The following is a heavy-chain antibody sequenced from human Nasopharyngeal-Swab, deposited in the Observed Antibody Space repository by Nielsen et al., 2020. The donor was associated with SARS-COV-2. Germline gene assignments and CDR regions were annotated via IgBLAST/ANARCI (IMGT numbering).Heavy chain of an antibody. Sequence: GESLKISCAASGFTFNNYNFNWVRQAPGKGLEWVSSISSSSSYIYYADSVKGRFTISRENAKNSLYLQRNSLRAEDTAVYYCARDGLDYDFWSAYFMDVWGQGTTVIVSS. CDR1: GFTFNNYN. CDR2: ISSSSSYI. V-gene: IGHV3-21*01. J-gene: IGHJ6*02. D-gene: IGHD3-3*01. CDR3: ARDGLDYDFWSAYFMDV.